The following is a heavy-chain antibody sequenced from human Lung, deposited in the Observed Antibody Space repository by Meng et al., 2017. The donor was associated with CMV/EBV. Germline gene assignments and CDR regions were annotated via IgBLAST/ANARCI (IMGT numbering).Heavy chain of an antibody. J-gene: IGHJ4*02. D-gene: IGHD6-19*01. V-gene: IGHV1-8*01. CDR1: GYTFTSYD. Sequence: QGQLVQSGDEVKKPGASVKVSCKASGYTFTSYDINWVRQGTGQGLEWMGWMNPNRGTTGYAQKFQGRVTMTRNISKSTAYMDLSSLRSEDTAVYYCATGVADFEYWGQGTLVTVSS. CDR2: MNPNRGTT. CDR3: ATGVADFEY.